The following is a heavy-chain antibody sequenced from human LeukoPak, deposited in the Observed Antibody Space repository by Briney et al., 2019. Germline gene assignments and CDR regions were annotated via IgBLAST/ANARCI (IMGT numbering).Heavy chain of an antibody. D-gene: IGHD6-19*01. V-gene: IGHV7-4-1*02. CDR1: GYTFTGYY. CDR3: ARVKSSSGRYLDY. Sequence: ASVKVSCKASGYTFTGYYMHWVRQAPGQGLEWMGWINTNTGNPTYAQGFTGRFVFSLDTSVSTTYLQISSLKAEDTAVYYCARVKSSSGRYLDYWGQGTLVTVSS. J-gene: IGHJ4*02. CDR2: INTNTGNP.